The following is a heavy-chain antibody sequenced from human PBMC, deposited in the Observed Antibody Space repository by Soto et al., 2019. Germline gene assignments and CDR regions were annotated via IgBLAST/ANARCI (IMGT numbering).Heavy chain of an antibody. V-gene: IGHV3-74*01. CDR2: INSDGSST. J-gene: IGHJ4*02. Sequence: GGSLRLSCAASGFTFSSYWMHWVRQAPGKGLVWVSRINSDGSSTSYADSVKGRFTISRDNAKNTLYLQMNSLRAEDTAVYYCARTGYHGDWDYWGQGTLVTVSS. CDR3: ARTGYHGDWDY. CDR1: GFTFSSYW. D-gene: IGHD3-10*01.